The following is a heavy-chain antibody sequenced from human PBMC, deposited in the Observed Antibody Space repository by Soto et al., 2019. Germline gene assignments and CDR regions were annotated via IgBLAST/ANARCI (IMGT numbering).Heavy chain of an antibody. CDR1: GGSFSGYY. D-gene: IGHD1-7*01. CDR2: INHGGST. J-gene: IGHJ5*02. Sequence: SETVSLTCAVYGGSFSGYYWSWIRRPPGKGLEWIGEINHGGSTNYNPSLKSRVTMSVDSAKNHFSLNMTSMTAADTAVYYCVRGGRTGTTLGPWGQGTLVTVSS. CDR3: VRGGRTGTTLGP. V-gene: IGHV4-34*01.